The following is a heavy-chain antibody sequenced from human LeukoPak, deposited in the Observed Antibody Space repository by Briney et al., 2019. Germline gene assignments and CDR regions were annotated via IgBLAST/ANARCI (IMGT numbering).Heavy chain of an antibody. V-gene: IGHV1-24*01. CDR3: ATESLLWLGRGAFDI. D-gene: IGHD3-10*01. CDR1: GYTLTELS. CDR2: FDPEDGET. J-gene: IGHJ3*02. Sequence: ASVKVSCKVSGYTLTELSMHWVRQAPGKGLEWMGGFDPEDGETIYAQKFQGRVTMTEDTSTDTAYMEPSSLRSEDTAVYYCATESLLWLGRGAFDIWGQGTMVTVSS.